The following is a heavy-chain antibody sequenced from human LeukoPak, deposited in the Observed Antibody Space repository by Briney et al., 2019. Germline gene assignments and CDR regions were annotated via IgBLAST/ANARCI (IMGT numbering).Heavy chain of an antibody. CDR3: ARGTYYSDC. CDR1: GFTFSSYG. CDR2: IWYDGNNK. Sequence: GGSLRLSCAASGFTFSSYGMHWVRQAPGKGLEWVAVIWYDGNNKYYADFVKGRFTISRDNSKNTLYLQLNSLRAEDTAVYNCARGTYYSDCWGQGTLVTVSS. V-gene: IGHV3-33*01. J-gene: IGHJ4*02.